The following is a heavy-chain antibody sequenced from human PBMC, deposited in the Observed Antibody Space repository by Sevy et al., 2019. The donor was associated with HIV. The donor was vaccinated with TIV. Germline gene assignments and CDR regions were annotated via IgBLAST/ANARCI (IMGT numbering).Heavy chain of an antibody. J-gene: IGHJ4*02. CDR2: IKQDGTDK. Sequence: GGSLRLSCAASGFTFATYWMTWVRQAPGEGPEWVAYIKQDGTDKYYIDSVKGRFTISRDNGKNSLYLHMSGLRAEDTAVYYCARALADWGSFHYSSWGRGTLVTVSS. D-gene: IGHD3-16*02. V-gene: IGHV3-7*01. CDR3: ARALADWGSFHYSS. CDR1: GFTFATYW.